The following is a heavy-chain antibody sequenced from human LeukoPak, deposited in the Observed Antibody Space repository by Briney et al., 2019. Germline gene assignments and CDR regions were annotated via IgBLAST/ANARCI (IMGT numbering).Heavy chain of an antibody. CDR1: GASLSSYY. Sequence: KPSETLSLTCSVSGASLSSYYWDWLRQSPGKGLEWIGYISDTGKTDSNPSLKSRVTISLGTSKTQFSLRLRSVTAADSAVYYCATGYYEPLATWGPGILVTVSS. V-gene: IGHV4-59*01. CDR3: ATGYYEPLAT. CDR2: ISDTGKT. J-gene: IGHJ5*02. D-gene: IGHD1-26*01.